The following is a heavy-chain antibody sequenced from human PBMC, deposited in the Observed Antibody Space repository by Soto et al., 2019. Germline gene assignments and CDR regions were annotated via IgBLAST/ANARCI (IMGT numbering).Heavy chain of an antibody. J-gene: IGHJ4*02. CDR1: GFTFSSYE. Sequence: EVQLVESGGGLVQPGGSLRLSCVASGFTFSSYEMNWVRQAPGRGLEWVSYISSSSSSRYYADSVKGRFTISRDNAKNSLYLQMNSLRAEDTAVYYCARDLGVGEAGFEYWGQGTLVTVPS. CDR2: ISSSSSSR. D-gene: IGHD2-8*01. V-gene: IGHV3-48*03. CDR3: ARDLGVGEAGFEY.